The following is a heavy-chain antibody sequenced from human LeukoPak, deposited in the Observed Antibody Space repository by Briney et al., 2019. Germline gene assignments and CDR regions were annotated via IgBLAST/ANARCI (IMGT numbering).Heavy chain of an antibody. V-gene: IGHV3-11*06. J-gene: IGHJ4*02. CDR1: GFIFSDYY. D-gene: IGHD5-18*01. Sequence: PGGSLRLSCAASGFIFSDYYMSWIRQAPGKGLEWVSYISSSSSYTDYADSVKGRFTISGDNAKNSVYLQMNSLRAEDTAVYFCARDRVDTATGTNFDYWGQGTLVTVSS. CDR3: ARDRVDTATGTNFDY. CDR2: ISSSSSYT.